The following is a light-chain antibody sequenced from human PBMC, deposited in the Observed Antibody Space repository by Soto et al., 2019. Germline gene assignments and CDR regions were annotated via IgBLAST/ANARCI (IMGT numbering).Light chain of an antibody. CDR2: GTS. CDR1: QSVTSTF. J-gene: IGKJ2*01. V-gene: IGKV3-20*01. Sequence: EIVLTQSPGTLSLSPGERATLSCRASQSVTSTFLAWFQQRPGQAPRLLIYGTSSRATGTPPRFSGSGSGTDFTLTISRLEPEDFAVYYCQQYGSSPYTFGQGTQLEI. CDR3: QQYGSSPYT.